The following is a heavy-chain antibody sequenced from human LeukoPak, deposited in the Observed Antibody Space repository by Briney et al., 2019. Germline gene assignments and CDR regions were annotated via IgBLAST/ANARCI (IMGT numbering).Heavy chain of an antibody. J-gene: IGHJ4*02. D-gene: IGHD5/OR15-5a*01. CDR1: GGSISSSSYY. Sequence: SETLSLTCTVSGGSISSSSYYWAWIRQPPGRGLEWIGSIYYGGNTYYNPSLKSRITVSVDTSKNQFSLKLSSVTASDTAVYYRARRRIVSTIDHWGQGTLVTVSS. CDR2: IYYGGNT. CDR3: ARRRIVSTIDH. V-gene: IGHV4-39*01.